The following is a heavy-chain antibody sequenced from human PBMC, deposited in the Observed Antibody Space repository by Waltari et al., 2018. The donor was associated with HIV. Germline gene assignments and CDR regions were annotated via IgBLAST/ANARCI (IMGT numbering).Heavy chain of an antibody. CDR2: ITWNSGHI. J-gene: IGHJ2*01. D-gene: IGHD1-26*01. CDR1: GFTFADYD. CDR3: VKDMGRGGARGFWYFDL. V-gene: IGHV3-9*01. Sequence: EVQLVESGGGLVQAGRPLRLSCAASGFTFADYDMHWVRQTPGKSLEWVSGITWNSGHIDYADSVKGRFTISRDNSKNSLYLQMSNLRPDDTAFYYCVKDMGRGGARGFWYFDLWGRGTLVTVSS.